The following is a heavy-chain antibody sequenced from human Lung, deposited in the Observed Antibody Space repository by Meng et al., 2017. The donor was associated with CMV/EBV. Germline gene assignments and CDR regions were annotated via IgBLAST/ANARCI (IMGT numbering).Heavy chain of an antibody. D-gene: IGHD6-19*01. V-gene: IGHV7-4-1*02. J-gene: IGHJ4*02. CDR3: ARDKIAVAGITGDY. CDR1: GYTVTSCA. CDR2: INTNTGNP. Sequence: HVHLVQAGAALKKTGATVKVSRKSAGYTVTSCAMNWVRQAPGQGLEWMGWINTNTGNPTYAQGFTGRFVFSLDTSVSTAYLQISSLKAEDTAVYYCARDKIAVAGITGDYWGQGTLVTVSS.